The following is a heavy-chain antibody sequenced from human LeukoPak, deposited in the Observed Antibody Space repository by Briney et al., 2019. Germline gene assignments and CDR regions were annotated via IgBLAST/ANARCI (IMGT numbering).Heavy chain of an antibody. CDR3: AKGRYSSSWYTWFDP. V-gene: IGHV3-9*03. J-gene: IGHJ5*02. CDR1: GFTFDDYA. CDR2: ISWNSGSI. Sequence: GRSLRLSCAASGFTFDDYAMHWVRQAPGKGLEWVSGISWNSGSIGYADSVKGRFTISRDNAKNSLYLQMNSLGAEDMALYYCAKGRYSSSWYTWFDPWGQGTLVTVSS. D-gene: IGHD6-13*01.